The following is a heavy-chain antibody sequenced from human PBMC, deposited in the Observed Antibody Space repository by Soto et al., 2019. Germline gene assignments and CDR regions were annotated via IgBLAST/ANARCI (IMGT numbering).Heavy chain of an antibody. V-gene: IGHV3-48*01. J-gene: IGHJ4*02. D-gene: IGHD3-16*01. CDR3: ASYAGGYYFEH. CDR2: ISLSGSTK. CDR1: GFAFNTNH. Sequence: EVQLVESGGGLVQPGGSLRLSCAASGFAFNTNHMNWVRQAPGKGLEWISYISLSGSTKYYADSVKGRFTISRDNAKNSLYLEMSNLRAEDTAVYYCASYAGGYYFEHWGQGALVTVSS.